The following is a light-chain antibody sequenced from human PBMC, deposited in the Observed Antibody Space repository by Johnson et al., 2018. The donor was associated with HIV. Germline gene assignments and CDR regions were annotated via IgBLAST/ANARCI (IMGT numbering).Light chain of an antibody. CDR1: SSNIGNNY. V-gene: IGLV1-51*02. Sequence: QAVLTQPPSVSAAPGQKVTISCSGSSSNIGNNYVSWYQQVPGTAPKLLIYENNKRPSGIPNLFSGSTSGTSATLGITGLQPGDEADYYCVTWDSWLSVYVFGTGTKVTVL. CDR2: ENN. J-gene: IGLJ1*01. CDR3: VTWDSWLSVYV.